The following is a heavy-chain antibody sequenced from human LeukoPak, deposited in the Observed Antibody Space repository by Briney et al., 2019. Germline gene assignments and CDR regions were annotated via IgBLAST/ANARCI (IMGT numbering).Heavy chain of an antibody. Sequence: GGSLRLSCAASGFTFSTYSMNWVRQAPGKGLEWVSYISSSRSSIYYADSVKGRFTISRDNAKNSLYLQMNSLRDEDTAVYYCARGYSSSWTYGDWWGQGTLVTVSS. J-gene: IGHJ4*02. CDR1: GFTFSTYS. CDR2: ISSSRSSI. V-gene: IGHV3-48*02. D-gene: IGHD6-13*01. CDR3: ARGYSSSWTYGDW.